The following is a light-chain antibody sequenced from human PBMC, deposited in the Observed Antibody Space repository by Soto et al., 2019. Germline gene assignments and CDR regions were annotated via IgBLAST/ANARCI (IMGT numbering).Light chain of an antibody. J-gene: IGKJ4*01. CDR2: AAS. V-gene: IGKV1-8*01. Sequence: AIRMTQSPSSFSASTGDRVTITCRASQSIGTYLAWYQQIPGRAPKLLIFAASTLQRGVPSRFSGSGSGTDFTLTISSLQSEDFATYYCQQYYIYPPTFGGGTKVEIK. CDR1: QSIGTY. CDR3: QQYYIYPPT.